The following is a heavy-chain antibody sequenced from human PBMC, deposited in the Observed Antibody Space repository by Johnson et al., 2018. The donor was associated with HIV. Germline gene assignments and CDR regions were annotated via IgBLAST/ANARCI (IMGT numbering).Heavy chain of an antibody. D-gene: IGHD5-24*01. J-gene: IGHJ3*02. CDR3: GREGPSERAGFDI. CDR1: GFTFTHYA. Sequence: QVQLVESGGGVVQPGRSLRLSCAASGFTFTHYAMDWVRQAPGKGLEWVAVISSDGSSKDYADSVKGRFTISRDNSKNTLYLQMNSLRAEDTAVYYCGREGPSERAGFDIWGQGTMVTVSS. CDR2: ISSDGSSK. V-gene: IGHV3-30*03.